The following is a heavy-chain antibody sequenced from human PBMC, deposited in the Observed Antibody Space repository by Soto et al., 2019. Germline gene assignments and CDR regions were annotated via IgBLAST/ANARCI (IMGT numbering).Heavy chain of an antibody. CDR2: ISSSSSTI. D-gene: IGHD6-19*01. Sequence: EVQLVESGGGLVQPGGSLRLSCAASGFTFSSYSMNWVRQAPGKGLEWVSYISSSSSTIYYAASVKGRFTISRDNAKNSMSLQMNSLRAEDTAVYYCARVRWLVDNADYWGQGTLVTVSS. CDR3: ARVRWLVDNADY. V-gene: IGHV3-48*01. CDR1: GFTFSSYS. J-gene: IGHJ4*02.